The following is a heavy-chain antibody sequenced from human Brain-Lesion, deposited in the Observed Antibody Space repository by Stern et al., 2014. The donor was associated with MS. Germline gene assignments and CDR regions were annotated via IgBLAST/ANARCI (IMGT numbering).Heavy chain of an antibody. V-gene: IGHV4-4*02. CDR1: GGSISSSNW. J-gene: IGHJ4*02. D-gene: IGHD6-13*01. CDR3: ARFPASRPHVFDS. Sequence: QLVQSGPGLVKPSGTLSLTCAVSGGSISSSNWWSWVRQSPGKGLEWIGESDHSGSTIYNPSLKSRVTVSVDKSKNRFSLNLGSVPAADTAVYFCARFPASRPHVFDSWGQGTLVTVSS. CDR2: SDHSGST.